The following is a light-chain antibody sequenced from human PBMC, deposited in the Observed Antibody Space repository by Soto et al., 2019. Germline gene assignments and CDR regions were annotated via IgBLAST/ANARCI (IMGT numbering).Light chain of an antibody. CDR3: QYLNGVPPIP. CDR2: GGY. V-gene: IGKV1-9*01. Sequence: DIHLTQSPSILSASVGDRVTLTCRGSQDVSDFLAWYQHAPGKAPNLLIYGGYTLQSGVPPRFSGSGSGTEFSLTITGLQPADFATYDCQYLNGVPPIPFRQETRVEIK. J-gene: IGKJ5*01. CDR1: QDVSDF.